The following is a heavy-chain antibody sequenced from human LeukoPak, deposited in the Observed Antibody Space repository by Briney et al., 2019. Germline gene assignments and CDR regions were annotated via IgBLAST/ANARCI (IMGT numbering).Heavy chain of an antibody. CDR3: ARELHSSGWYEDY. CDR1: GFTFSDYY. CDR2: ITSSGSTM. V-gene: IGHV3-11*01. Sequence: GGSLRLSCAASGFTFSDYYTSWIRQAPGKGLEWVSYITSSGSTMYYADSVKGRFTISRANAKNSLSLQMNSLRAEDTAVYYCARELHSSGWYEDYWGQGTLVTVSS. D-gene: IGHD6-19*01. J-gene: IGHJ4*02.